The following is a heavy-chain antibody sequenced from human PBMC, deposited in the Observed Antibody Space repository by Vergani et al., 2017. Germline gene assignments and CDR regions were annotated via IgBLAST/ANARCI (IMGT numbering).Heavy chain of an antibody. CDR2: ISGSGGST. CDR3: AREGTNYYYGMDV. J-gene: IGHJ6*02. V-gene: IGHV3-23*01. CDR1: GFTFSSYA. D-gene: IGHD1-14*01. Sequence: EVQLLESGGGLVQPGGSLRLSCAASGFTFSSYAMSWVRQAPGKGLEWVSAISGSGGSTYYADSVKGRFTISLDNSKNTLYLQMNSLRAEDTAVYYCAREGTNYYYGMDVWGQGTTVTVSS.